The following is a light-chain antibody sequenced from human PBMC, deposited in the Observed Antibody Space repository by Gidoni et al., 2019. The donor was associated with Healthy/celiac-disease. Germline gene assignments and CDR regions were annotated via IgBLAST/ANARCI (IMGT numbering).Light chain of an antibody. CDR3: CSYAGSSTFFYV. CDR1: SSDVGSYNL. Sequence: QSALTQPASVSGSPGPSITISCTGTSSDVGSYNLVSWYQQHPGKAPKLMIYEVSKRPSGVSNRFSGSKSGNTASLTISGLQAEDEADYYCCSYAGSSTFFYVFGTGTKGTVL. CDR2: EVS. J-gene: IGLJ1*01. V-gene: IGLV2-23*02.